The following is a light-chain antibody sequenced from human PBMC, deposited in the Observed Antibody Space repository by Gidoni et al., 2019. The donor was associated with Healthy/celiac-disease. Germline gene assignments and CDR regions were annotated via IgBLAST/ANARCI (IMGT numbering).Light chain of an antibody. V-gene: IGLV2-23*02. CDR2: EVS. J-gene: IGLJ1*01. CDR3: CSYAGSSTLV. Sequence: QSALTQPASVSGSPGQSITISCTGTSSDVGSYNLVSWYQQHPGKAPKLMIYEVSKRPSGVSNRFSGSKSGTASLTISGLQAEDEADYYCCSYAGSSTLVFGTGTKVTVL. CDR1: SSDVGSYNL.